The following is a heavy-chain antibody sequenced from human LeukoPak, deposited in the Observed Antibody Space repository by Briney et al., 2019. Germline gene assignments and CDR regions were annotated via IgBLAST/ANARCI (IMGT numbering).Heavy chain of an antibody. V-gene: IGHV3-23*01. J-gene: IGHJ4*02. CDR3: AKGGLYYYDSSGYSDY. CDR1: GGTFSSYA. Sequence: GASVKVSCKASGGTFSSYAMSWVRQALGKGLEWVSAISGSGGSTYYADSVKGRFTISRDNSKNTLYLQMNSLRAEDTAVYYCAKGGLYYYDSSGYSDYWGQGTLVTVSS. CDR2: ISGSGGST. D-gene: IGHD3-22*01.